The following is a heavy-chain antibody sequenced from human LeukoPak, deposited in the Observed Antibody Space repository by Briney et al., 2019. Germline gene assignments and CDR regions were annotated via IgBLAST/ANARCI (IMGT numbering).Heavy chain of an antibody. D-gene: IGHD6-13*01. CDR1: GYTFTGYY. CDR2: INPNSGGT. Sequence: PVASVKVSCKASGYTFTGYYMHWVRQAPGQGLEWMGWINPNSGGTNYAQKFQGWVTMTRDTSISTAYMELSRLRSDDTAVYYCARYWNIAAAGRRYNWFDPWGQGTLVTVSS. CDR3: ARYWNIAAAGRRYNWFDP. V-gene: IGHV1-2*04. J-gene: IGHJ5*02.